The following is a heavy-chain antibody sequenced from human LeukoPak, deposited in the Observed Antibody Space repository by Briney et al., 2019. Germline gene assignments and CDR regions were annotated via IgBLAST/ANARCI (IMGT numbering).Heavy chain of an antibody. CDR3: ARDVTYDSSGYYSPAHVDY. J-gene: IGHJ4*02. D-gene: IGHD3-22*01. CDR2: ISSSSSYI. V-gene: IGHV3-21*01. Sequence: GGSLRLSCAASGFTFSSYSMNWVRQAPGKGLEWVSSISSSSSYIYYADSVKGRFTISRDNAKNTLYLQMGSLRAEDMAVYYCARDVTYDSSGYYSPAHVDYWGQGTLVTVSS. CDR1: GFTFSSYS.